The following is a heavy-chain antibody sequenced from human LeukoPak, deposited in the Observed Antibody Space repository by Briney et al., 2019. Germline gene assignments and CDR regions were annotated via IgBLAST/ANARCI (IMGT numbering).Heavy chain of an antibody. CDR1: GYTFTGYY. J-gene: IGHJ4*02. V-gene: IGHV1-2*02. CDR3: ARSDGYDSSGYYYFDY. CDR2: INPNSGGT. Sequence: ASVKVSCKASGYTFTGYYMHWVRQAPGQGLEWMGWINPNSGGTNYAQKFQGRVTMTRDTSISTAYMELSRLRSDDTAVYYCARSDGYDSSGYYYFDYWGQGTLVTVSS. D-gene: IGHD3-22*01.